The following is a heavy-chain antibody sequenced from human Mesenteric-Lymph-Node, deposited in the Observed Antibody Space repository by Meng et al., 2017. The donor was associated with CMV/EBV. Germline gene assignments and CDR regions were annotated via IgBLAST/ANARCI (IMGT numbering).Heavy chain of an antibody. D-gene: IGHD3-3*01. V-gene: IGHV3-23*03. CDR2: IYSGGIST. Sequence: GGSLRLSCAASGFTFSNYAMSWVRQAPGKGLEWVSVIYSGGISTYYADSVKGRFTISRDNSKNTLYLQMNSLRAEDTAVYYCAKDRGITIFGVVSDMDVWGQGTTVTVSS. J-gene: IGHJ6*02. CDR3: AKDRGITIFGVVSDMDV. CDR1: GFTFSNYA.